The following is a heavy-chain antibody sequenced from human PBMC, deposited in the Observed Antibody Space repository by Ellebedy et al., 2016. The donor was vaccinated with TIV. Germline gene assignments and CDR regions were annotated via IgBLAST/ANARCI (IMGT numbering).Heavy chain of an antibody. V-gene: IGHV4-59*01. D-gene: IGHD5-24*01. CDR3: ASGYFVEMATIRGYYYYYGMDV. CDR1: GGSISSYY. J-gene: IGHJ6*02. Sequence: SETLSLTCTVSGGSISSYYWSWIRQPPGKGLEWIGYIYYSGSTNYNPSLKSRVTISVDTSKNQFSLKLSSVTAADTAVYYCASGYFVEMATIRGYYYYYGMDVWGQGTTVTVSS. CDR2: IYYSGST.